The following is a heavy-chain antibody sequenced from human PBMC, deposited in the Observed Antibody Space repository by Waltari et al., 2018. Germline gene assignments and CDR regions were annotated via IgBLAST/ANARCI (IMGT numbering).Heavy chain of an antibody. J-gene: IGHJ5*02. Sequence: QVQLQESGPGLVKPSQTLSLTCTVSGGSISSGSYYWSWIRQPAGKGRELIGRIYTSWSTNYNPSLKSRVTISVDTSKNQFSLKLSSVTAADTAVYYCARGPTDPWGQGTLVTVSS. CDR1: GGSISSGSYY. CDR3: ARGPTDP. V-gene: IGHV4-61*02. CDR2: IYTSWST.